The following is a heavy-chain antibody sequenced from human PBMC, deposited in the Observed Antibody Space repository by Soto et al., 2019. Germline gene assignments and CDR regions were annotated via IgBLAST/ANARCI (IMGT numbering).Heavy chain of an antibody. CDR1: GYTFTNYG. J-gene: IGHJ4*02. CDR3: ARALPYSSSGDS. V-gene: IGHV1-18*01. CDR2: ISVSNVNT. Sequence: QVQLVQSGAEVKKPGASVKVSCKASGYTFTNYGISWVRQAPGQGLEWTGWISVSNVNTYYGQKFQGTATMTTDSFTSTANMELSSLTSDDTAVYYCARALPYSSSGDSWGRGTLVTVAS. D-gene: IGHD6-13*01.